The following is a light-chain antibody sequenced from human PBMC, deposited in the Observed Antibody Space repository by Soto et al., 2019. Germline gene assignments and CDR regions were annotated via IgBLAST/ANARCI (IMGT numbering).Light chain of an antibody. CDR1: QSVSSNY. V-gene: IGKV3-20*01. Sequence: EIVLTQSPGTLSLSPGGRATLSCRASQSVSSNYLTWYQQKPGQAPRLLIYGASSRATGIPDRCSGSGSGTDFTLTISTLEPEDFAVYYCQQFCTSPWTFGQGTKVDIK. J-gene: IGKJ1*01. CDR3: QQFCTSPWT. CDR2: GAS.